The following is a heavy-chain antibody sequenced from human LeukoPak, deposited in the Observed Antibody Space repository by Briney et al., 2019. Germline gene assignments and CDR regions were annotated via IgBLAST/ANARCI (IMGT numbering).Heavy chain of an antibody. CDR3: ARRFGSGDYFDY. J-gene: IGHJ4*02. Sequence: SETLSLTCTVSGGSISSYYWIWIRQPPGKGLEWIGEIYYSGTTNNNPSLKSRVTISIDTSKKQFSLKLSSVTAADTAIYYCARRFGSGDYFDYWGQGTLVTVSS. CDR2: IYYSGTT. V-gene: IGHV4-59*01. D-gene: IGHD2-15*01. CDR1: GGSISSYY.